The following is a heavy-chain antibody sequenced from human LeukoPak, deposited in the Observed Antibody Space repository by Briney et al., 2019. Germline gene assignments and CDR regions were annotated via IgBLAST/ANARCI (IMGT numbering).Heavy chain of an antibody. J-gene: IGHJ4*02. Sequence: ASVKVSCKASGYTFTGYYMHWVRQAPGQGLEWMGWINPNSGGTNYAQKFQGRVTMTRDTSISTAYMELSRLRSDDTAVYYCAREGASSGYYLDYWGQGTLVTVSS. CDR3: AREGASSGYYLDY. D-gene: IGHD3-22*01. CDR1: GYTFTGYY. V-gene: IGHV1-2*02. CDR2: INPNSGGT.